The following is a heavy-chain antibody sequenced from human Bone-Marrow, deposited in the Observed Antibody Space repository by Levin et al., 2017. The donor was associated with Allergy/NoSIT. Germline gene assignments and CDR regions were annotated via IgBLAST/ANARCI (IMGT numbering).Heavy chain of an antibody. D-gene: IGHD2-21*02. CDR3: ARAPELYGDRYSYYFDY. CDR1: GDSVSSNSAA. J-gene: IGHJ4*02. CDR2: TYYRSKWYN. Sequence: SQTLSLTCAISGDSVSSNSAAWNWIRQSPSRGLEWLGRTYYRSKWYNDYAVSVKSRITINPDTSKNQFSLQLNSVTPEDTAVYYCARAPELYGDRYSYYFDYWGQGTLVTVSS. V-gene: IGHV6-1*01.